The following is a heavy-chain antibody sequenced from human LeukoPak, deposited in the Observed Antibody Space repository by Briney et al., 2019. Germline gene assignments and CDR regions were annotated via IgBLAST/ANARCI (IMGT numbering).Heavy chain of an antibody. Sequence: SVKVSCKPSGDTFSIYTISWVRQAPGQGLEGMGRIIPFLAIADYAQNFQGRVTITADKSTSTAYMELSSLRSEDTAVYYCARETYYYDSSGYEGAYHFDYWGQGTLVTVSS. J-gene: IGHJ4*02. V-gene: IGHV1-69*04. CDR1: GDTFSIYT. D-gene: IGHD3-22*01. CDR3: ARETYYYDSSGYEGAYHFDY. CDR2: IIPFLAIA.